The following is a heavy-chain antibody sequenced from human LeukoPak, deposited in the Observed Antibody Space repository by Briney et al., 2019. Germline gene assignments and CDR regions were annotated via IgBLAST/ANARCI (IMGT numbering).Heavy chain of an antibody. CDR1: GYTFTDYY. V-gene: IGHV1-2*06. D-gene: IGHD2-2*01. CDR3: ARANFLYCSSTTCLFDY. J-gene: IGHJ4*02. Sequence: ASVKVSCKASGYTFTDYYMHWVRQAPGQGFEWMGRINPNDGDTNYAQKFQGRVTMARGTSISTAHMEVSRLRSDDTAVYYCARANFLYCSSTTCLFDYWGQGTLVTVSS. CDR2: INPNDGDT.